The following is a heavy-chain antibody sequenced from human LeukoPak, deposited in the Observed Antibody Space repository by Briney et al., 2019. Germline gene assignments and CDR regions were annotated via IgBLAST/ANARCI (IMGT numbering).Heavy chain of an antibody. CDR2: ISGSGGST. J-gene: IGHJ4*02. V-gene: IGHV3-23*01. D-gene: IGHD1-26*01. CDR1: RFTFSSYG. CDR3: AKGKWELLISYYFDY. Sequence: GGSLRLSCAASRFTFSSYGMGWVRQAPGKGLEWVSGISGSGGSTYYADSAKGRFTISRDNAKNSLYLQMNSLRAEDTAVYYCAKGKWELLISYYFDYWGQGTLVTVSS.